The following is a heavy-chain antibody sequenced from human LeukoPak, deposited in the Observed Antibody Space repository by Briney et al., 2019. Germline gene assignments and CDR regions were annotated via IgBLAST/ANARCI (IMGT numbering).Heavy chain of an antibody. CDR2: ISGSSGII. J-gene: IGHJ6*02. V-gene: IGHV3-48*01. CDR1: GFTFTSAW. D-gene: IGHD4-11*01. Sequence: PEGSLRLSCAASGFTFTSAWMSWVRQAPGKGLEWVSYISGSSGIIDYADSVRGRFTISRDNAKNSLYLQMNSLRAEDTAVYYCASSHDMTTWLDVWGQGTTVTVSS. CDR3: ASSHDMTTWLDV.